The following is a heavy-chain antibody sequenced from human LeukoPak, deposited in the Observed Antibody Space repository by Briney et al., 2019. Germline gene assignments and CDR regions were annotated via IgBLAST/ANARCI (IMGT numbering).Heavy chain of an antibody. CDR1: GGSFSGYY. V-gene: IGHV4-34*01. CDR2: INHSGST. Sequence: SETLSLTCAVYGGSFSGYYWSWIRQPPGKGLECIGEINHSGSTNYNPSLKSRVTISVDTSKNQFSLKLSSVTAADTAVYYCARGHYGDDFDYWGQGTLVTVSS. J-gene: IGHJ4*02. CDR3: ARGHYGDDFDY. D-gene: IGHD4-17*01.